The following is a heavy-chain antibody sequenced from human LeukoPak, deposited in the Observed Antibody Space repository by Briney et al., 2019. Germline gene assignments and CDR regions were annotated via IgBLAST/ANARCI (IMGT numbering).Heavy chain of an antibody. CDR1: GFTFNSYG. CDR2: IWYDGSNK. J-gene: IGHJ4*02. V-gene: IGHV3-33*06. CDR3: AKAGVATVDY. Sequence: GTSLRLSCAASGFTFNSYGMHWVRQAPGKGLEWVAFIWYDGSNKYFADSVKGRFTISRDNSKNTLYLQMNSLRAEDTAVYYCAKAGVATVDYWGQGTLVTVSS. D-gene: IGHD5-12*01.